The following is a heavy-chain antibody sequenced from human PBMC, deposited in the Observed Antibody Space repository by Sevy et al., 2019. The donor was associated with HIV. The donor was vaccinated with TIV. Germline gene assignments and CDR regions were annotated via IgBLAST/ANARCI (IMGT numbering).Heavy chain of an antibody. J-gene: IGHJ4*02. CDR2: ITRNSYEAYGGTT. Sequence: GGSLRLSCTTSGFTFDDYAMSWFRQAPGKGLEWVAFITRNSYEAYGGTTDYAASVKGRLIISTDYSKSIAFLKMNSLKTEDTAVYYCTRGLATADTPEYYFDYWGQGTLVTVSS. CDR3: TRGLATADTPEYYFDY. CDR1: GFTFDDYA. D-gene: IGHD5-12*01. V-gene: IGHV3-49*03.